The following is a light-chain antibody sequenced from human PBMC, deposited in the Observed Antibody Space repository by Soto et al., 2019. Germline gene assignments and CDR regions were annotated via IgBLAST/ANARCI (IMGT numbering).Light chain of an antibody. V-gene: IGKV3-20*01. CDR3: QQYVSSTWA. CDR2: GAS. Sequence: EIVLAQYPGTLSLSPGERATLSCRASQSVTNSFLAWYQQKHGQAPRLLIYGASRRATGIPERLTGSGSGTDLTLTISRLETEDFAVYYCQQYVSSTWAFGHGTKVDIK. CDR1: QSVTNSF. J-gene: IGKJ1*01.